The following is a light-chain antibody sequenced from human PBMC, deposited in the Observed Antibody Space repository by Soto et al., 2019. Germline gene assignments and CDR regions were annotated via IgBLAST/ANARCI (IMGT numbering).Light chain of an antibody. CDR1: QSISNY. J-gene: IGKJ4*01. Sequence: DMEMTQSPSSLSASVGDRVTITCRASQSISNYLNWYQHKPGKVPKLLVYAASSLKSGVPTRFSGSGSGTDFTLTINSLQPEDFATYYCQQSYGTPLTFGGATKIEIK. CDR2: AAS. V-gene: IGKV1-39*01. CDR3: QQSYGTPLT.